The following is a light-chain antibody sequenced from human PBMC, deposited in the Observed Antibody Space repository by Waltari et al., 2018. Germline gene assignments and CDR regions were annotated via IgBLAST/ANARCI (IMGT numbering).Light chain of an antibody. CDR1: TSNIGQNY. CDR2: GND. J-gene: IGLJ3*02. Sequence: QSVLTQPPSASGTPGQTVSISCSGRTSNIGQNYVYWYQQFPGTAPRLLIYGNDRRPAGVPDRFSGSKSGTSASLAISGLRSEDEADYYCATWDDSLSGRVFGGGTELTVL. V-gene: IGLV1-47*01. CDR3: ATWDDSLSGRV.